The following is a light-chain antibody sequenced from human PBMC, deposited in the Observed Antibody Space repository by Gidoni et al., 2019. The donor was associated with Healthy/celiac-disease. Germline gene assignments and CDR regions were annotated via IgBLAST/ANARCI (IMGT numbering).Light chain of an antibody. Sequence: QSVLTQPPSVSGAPGQRVTISCTGSSSNIGAGYDVHWYQQLPGTAPNLLIYGNSNRPSVVPDRFSGSKSGTSASLAITGLQAEDEADYYCQSYDSSLSGFYVFGTGTKVTVL. CDR2: GNS. CDR1: SSNIGAGYD. J-gene: IGLJ1*01. CDR3: QSYDSSLSGFYV. V-gene: IGLV1-40*01.